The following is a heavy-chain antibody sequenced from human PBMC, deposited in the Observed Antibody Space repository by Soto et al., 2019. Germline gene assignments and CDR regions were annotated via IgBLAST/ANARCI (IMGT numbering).Heavy chain of an antibody. Sequence: GRLRRLACAASGLSVGSGARSWVRQAPGKGLEWVSAISGSGGSTYYADSVKGRFTISRDNSKNTLYLQMNSLRAEDTAVYYCAKDFALGYCSGGSCYADAFDIWGQGTMVTVSS. D-gene: IGHD2-15*01. V-gene: IGHV3-23*01. CDR2: ISGSGGST. CDR1: GLSVGSGA. J-gene: IGHJ3*02. CDR3: AKDFALGYCSGGSCYADAFDI.